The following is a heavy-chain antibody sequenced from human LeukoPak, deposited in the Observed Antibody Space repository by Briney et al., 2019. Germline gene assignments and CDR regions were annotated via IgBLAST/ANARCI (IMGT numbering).Heavy chain of an antibody. V-gene: IGHV3-20*04. CDR3: VRXITIFGV. J-gene: IGHJ4*02. D-gene: IGHD3-3*01. Sequence: GGSLRLSCAASGFTFGEYGMTWVRQAPGKGLEWVSGVSRNGGSTGYADSVKGRFTISRDNAKNSLYLQTNSLRAEDTALYYCVRXITIFGVWGQGTLVTVS. CDR2: VSRNGGST. CDR1: GFTFGEYG.